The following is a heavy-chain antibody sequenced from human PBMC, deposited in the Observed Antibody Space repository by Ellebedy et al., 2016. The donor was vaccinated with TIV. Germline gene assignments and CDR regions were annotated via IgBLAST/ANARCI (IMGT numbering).Heavy chain of an antibody. Sequence: ASVKVSXXASGYTFTGYYMHWVRQAPGQGLEWMGWINPNSGGTNYAQKFQGWVTMTRDTSISTAYMELSRLRSDDTAVYYCARDACLRLRWNCGGMDVWGQGTTVTVSS. D-gene: IGHD4-23*01. CDR3: ARDACLRLRWNCGGMDV. CDR1: GYTFTGYY. V-gene: IGHV1-2*04. J-gene: IGHJ6*02. CDR2: INPNSGGT.